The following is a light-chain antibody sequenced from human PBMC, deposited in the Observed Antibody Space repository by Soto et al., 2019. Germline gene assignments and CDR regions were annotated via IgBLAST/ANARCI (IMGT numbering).Light chain of an antibody. CDR2: RAS. J-gene: IGKJ1*01. CDR3: HHYDSYWWR. CDR1: QSISSL. Sequence: DIQMTQSPSTLSASVRDRVTITCRASQSISSLLAWYQQKPGKAPKLLIYRASSLESGVPSRFSGSGSGTEITLTISRLQPGDGASYYCHHYDSYWWRFGEGTKVDIK. V-gene: IGKV1-5*03.